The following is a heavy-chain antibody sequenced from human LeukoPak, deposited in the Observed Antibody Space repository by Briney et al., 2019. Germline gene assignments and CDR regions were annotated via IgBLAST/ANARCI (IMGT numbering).Heavy chain of an antibody. V-gene: IGHV3-13*01. D-gene: IGHD6-13*01. CDR1: GFTFRSYD. CDR3: AKTYHSSRAHYYYYHYMDV. J-gene: IGHJ6*03. CDR2: IGTAGEI. Sequence: GGSLRLSCAASGFTFRSYDMHWVRQATGKGLEWVSGIGTAGEIYYPGSVKGRFTISRENAKNSLYLQMNSLRAGDTAVYYCAKTYHSSRAHYYYYHYMDVWGKGTTVTISS.